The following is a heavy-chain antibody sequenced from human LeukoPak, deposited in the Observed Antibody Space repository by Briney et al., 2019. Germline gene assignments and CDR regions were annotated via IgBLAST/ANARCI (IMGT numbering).Heavy chain of an antibody. V-gene: IGHV4-39*01. CDR1: GGSITSSSYY. D-gene: IGHD6-19*01. CDR2: IYYTGGT. J-gene: IGHJ3*02. Sequence: SETLSLTCSVSGGSITSSSYYWGWIRQPPEKGLEWIGSIYYTGGTNYSPSLKSRVTISVDTSKNQFSLKLSSVTAADTAVYYCARVPILLVGMAVAGDDAIDIWGQGMMVTVSS. CDR3: ARVPILLVGMAVAGDDAIDI.